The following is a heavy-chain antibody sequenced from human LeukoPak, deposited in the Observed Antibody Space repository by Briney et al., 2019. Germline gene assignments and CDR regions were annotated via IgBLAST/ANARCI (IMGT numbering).Heavy chain of an antibody. CDR2: INHSGST. D-gene: IGHD5-18*01. Sequence: PSETLSLTCAVYGGSFSGYYWSWIRQPPGKGLEWIGEINHSGSTNYNPSLKSRVTISVDTSKNQFSLKLSSVTAADTAVYYCASGNSANWFDPWGQGTLVTVSS. J-gene: IGHJ5*02. CDR1: GGSFSGYY. V-gene: IGHV4-34*01. CDR3: ASGNSANWFDP.